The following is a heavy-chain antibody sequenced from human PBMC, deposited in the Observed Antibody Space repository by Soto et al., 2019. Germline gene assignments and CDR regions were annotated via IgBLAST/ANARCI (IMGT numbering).Heavy chain of an antibody. CDR1: GFTFSSYW. Sequence: GGSLRLSCAASGFTFSSYWMSWVRQAPEKGLEWVANIKQDGNKYYADSVKGRFTISRDTSTNTLYLQMDSLGAEDTAVYYCARDDRASGWYVAMDVWGQGTTVTVSS. D-gene: IGHD6-19*01. J-gene: IGHJ6*02. CDR2: IKQDGNK. CDR3: ARDDRASGWYVAMDV. V-gene: IGHV3-7*01.